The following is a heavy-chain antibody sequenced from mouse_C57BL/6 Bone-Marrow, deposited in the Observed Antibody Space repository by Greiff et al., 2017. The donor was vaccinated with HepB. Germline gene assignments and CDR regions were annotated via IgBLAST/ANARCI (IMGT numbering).Heavy chain of an antibody. CDR2: INPNYGTT. Sequence: VQLKESGPELVKPGASVKISCKASGYSFTDYNMNWVKQSNGKSLEWIGVINPNYGTTSYNQKFKGKATLTVDQSSSTAYMQLNSLTSEDSAVYYCAPLLLRRGDYAMDYWGQGTSVTVSS. V-gene: IGHV1-39*01. CDR3: APLLLRRGDYAMDY. CDR1: GYSFTDYN. D-gene: IGHD1-1*01. J-gene: IGHJ4*01.